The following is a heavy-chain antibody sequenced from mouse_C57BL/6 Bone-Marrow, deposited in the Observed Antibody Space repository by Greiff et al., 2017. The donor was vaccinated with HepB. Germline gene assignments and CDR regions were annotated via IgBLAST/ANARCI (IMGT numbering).Heavy chain of an antibody. V-gene: IGHV1-52*01. D-gene: IGHD1-1*01. Sequence: QVQLKQPGAELVRPGSSVKLSCKASGYTFTSYWMHWVKQRPIQGLEWIGNIDPSDSETHYNQKFKDKATLTVDKSSSTAYMQLSSLTSEDSAVYYCARGGFYDTTVVAPFAYWGQGTLVTVSA. J-gene: IGHJ3*01. CDR3: ARGGFYDTTVVAPFAY. CDR1: GYTFTSYW. CDR2: IDPSDSET.